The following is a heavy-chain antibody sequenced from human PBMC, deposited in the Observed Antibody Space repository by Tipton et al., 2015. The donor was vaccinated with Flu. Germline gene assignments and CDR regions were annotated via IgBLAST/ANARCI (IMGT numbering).Heavy chain of an antibody. Sequence: QLVQSGAEVKKPGASVKVSCKASGYTFTSYGISWVRQAPGQGLEWMGWISAYNGNTNYAQKLQGRGTMTTDTSTSTAYMEVRRLGSGDSAVYFCPKSRSRFDFWRGSSPNWFDPWGQGPLVPVSS. V-gene: IGHV1-18*01. CDR3: PKSRSRFDFWRGSSPNWFDP. D-gene: IGHD3-3*01. CDR1: GYTFTSYG. CDR2: ISAYNGNT. J-gene: IGHJ5*02.